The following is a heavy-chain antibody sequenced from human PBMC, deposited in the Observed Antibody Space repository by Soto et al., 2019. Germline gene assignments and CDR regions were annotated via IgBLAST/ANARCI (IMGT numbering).Heavy chain of an antibody. CDR3: AKDLRPDGRYALDY. D-gene: IGHD1-26*01. CDR2: MVGDGSSW. J-gene: IGHJ4*02. V-gene: IGHV3-23*01. Sequence: EVQLLESGGGLAQPGGSLRLSCAASGFTFRTYAMNWVRQAPGKGPEWVSVMVGDGSSWDYADSVRGRFTISRDNSKNTLYLQMNSLRAEDTAVYYCAKDLRPDGRYALDYWGQGTLVTVSS. CDR1: GFTFRTYA.